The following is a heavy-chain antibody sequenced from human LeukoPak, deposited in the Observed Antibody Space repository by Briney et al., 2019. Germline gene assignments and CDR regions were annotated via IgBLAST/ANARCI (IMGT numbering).Heavy chain of an antibody. CDR1: GGTFSSYA. CDR3: ATGGSSSWFGRRYYFDY. D-gene: IGHD6-13*01. CDR2: IIPIFGTA. Sequence: ASVKVSCKASGGTFSSYAISWVRQAPGQGLEWMGGIIPIFGTANYAQKFQGRVTITADKSTSTAYMELSSLRSEDTAVYYCATGGSSSWFGRRYYFDYWGQGTLVTVSS. V-gene: IGHV1-69*06. J-gene: IGHJ4*02.